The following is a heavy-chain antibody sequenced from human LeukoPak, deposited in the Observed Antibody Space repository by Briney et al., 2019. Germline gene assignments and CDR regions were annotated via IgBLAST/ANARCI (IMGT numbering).Heavy chain of an antibody. D-gene: IGHD3-22*01. Sequence: ASVKVSCKASGYTFTSYYMHWVRQAPGQGLEWMGIINPSGGSTSYAQKFQGRVTMTRDMSTSTVYMELSSLRSEDTAVYYCARGPVINYYDSSGYPDAFDIWGQGTMVTVSS. J-gene: IGHJ3*02. CDR2: INPSGGST. CDR3: ARGPVINYYDSSGYPDAFDI. CDR1: GYTFTSYY. V-gene: IGHV1-46*01.